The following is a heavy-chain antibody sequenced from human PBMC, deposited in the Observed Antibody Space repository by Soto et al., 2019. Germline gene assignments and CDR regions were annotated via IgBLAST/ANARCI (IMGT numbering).Heavy chain of an antibody. J-gene: IGHJ5*02. Sequence: SETLSLTCTVSGGSISSGGYYWSWIRQHPGKGLEWIGYIYYSGSTYYNSSLKSRVTISVDRSKNQFSLKLSSVTAADTAVYYCARATGYSGNWFDPWGQGTLVNVSS. V-gene: IGHV4-31*03. CDR3: ARATGYSGNWFDP. CDR2: IYYSGST. CDR1: GGSISSGGYY. D-gene: IGHD1-26*01.